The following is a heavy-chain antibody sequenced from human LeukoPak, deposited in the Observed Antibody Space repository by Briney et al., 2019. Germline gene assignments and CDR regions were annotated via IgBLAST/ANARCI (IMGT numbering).Heavy chain of an antibody. CDR2: ISYDGSNK. V-gene: IGHV3-30*14. D-gene: IGHD4-17*01. CDR3: ARGSTVTTLLGAFDI. CDR1: GFTFSSYA. Sequence: GRSLRLSCAASGFTFSSYAMHWVRQAPGKGLECVAVISYDGSNKYYADSVKGRFTISRDNSKNTLYLKMNSLRAEDTAVYYCARGSTVTTLLGAFDIWGQGTMVTVSS. J-gene: IGHJ3*02.